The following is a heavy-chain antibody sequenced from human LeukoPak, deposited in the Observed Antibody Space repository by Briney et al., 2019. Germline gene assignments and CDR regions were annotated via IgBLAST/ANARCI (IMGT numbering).Heavy chain of an antibody. Sequence: SVKVSCKASGGTFSSYAISWVRQAPGQGLEWMGGIIPIFGTANYAQKLQGRVTMTTDTSTSTAYMELRSLRSDDTAVYYCARCIFNHYDYWGQGTLVTVSS. CDR1: GGTFSSYA. J-gene: IGHJ4*02. CDR2: IIPIFGTA. V-gene: IGHV1-69*05. CDR3: ARCIFNHYDY. D-gene: IGHD3-9*01.